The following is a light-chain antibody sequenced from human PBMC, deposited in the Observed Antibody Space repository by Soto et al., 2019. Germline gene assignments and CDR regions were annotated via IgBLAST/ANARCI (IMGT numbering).Light chain of an antibody. CDR3: QQRSNWPPYT. Sequence: EIVLTQSPATLSLSPGERATLSCRASQSVSNYLAWYQQKPGQAPRLLIYDASNRATGIPARFSGSGSGTDFTFTISSLEPEDFAVYYCQQRSNWPPYTFGQGTTLEIK. CDR2: DAS. J-gene: IGKJ2*01. V-gene: IGKV3-11*01. CDR1: QSVSNY.